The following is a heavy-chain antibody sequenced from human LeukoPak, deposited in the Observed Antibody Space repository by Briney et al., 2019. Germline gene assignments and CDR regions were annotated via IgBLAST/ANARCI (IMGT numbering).Heavy chain of an antibody. V-gene: IGHV3-48*01. CDR1: GFTFSSYS. Sequence: GGSLRLSCAASGFTFSSYSMNWVRQAPGKGREWVSYIRSSSSTIYYADSVKGRFTISRDNDQNSLYLQMNSLRAEDTAVYYCARGTTVGHFDYWGQGTLVTVSS. D-gene: IGHD4-23*01. CDR3: ARGTTVGHFDY. J-gene: IGHJ4*02. CDR2: IRSSSSTI.